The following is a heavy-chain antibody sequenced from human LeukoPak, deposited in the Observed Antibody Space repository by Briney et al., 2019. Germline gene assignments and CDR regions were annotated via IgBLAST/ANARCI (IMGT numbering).Heavy chain of an antibody. CDR1: GFTFSSHG. D-gene: IGHD7-27*01. CDR2: VSPSGDIT. V-gene: IGHV3-23*01. J-gene: IGHJ2*01. Sequence: PGGSLRLSCAASGFTFSSHGMDWVRQAPRMGLEWVSGVSPSGDITYYADSVKGRFAISRDNSRNTVYFQLNSLRADDTAVYYCAKDIDWGRFDVWGRGTLVTVSS. CDR3: AKDIDWGRFDV.